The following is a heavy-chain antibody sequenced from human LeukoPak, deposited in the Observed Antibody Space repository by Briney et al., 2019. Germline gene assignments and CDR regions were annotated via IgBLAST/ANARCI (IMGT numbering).Heavy chain of an antibody. CDR3: ARGRIAVAGFNDY. CDR2: IIPIFGTA. D-gene: IGHD6-19*01. CDR1: GYTFTGYY. V-gene: IGHV1-69*05. Sequence: SVKVSCKASGYTFTGYYMHWVRQAPGQGLEWMGGIIPIFGTANYAQKFQGRVTITTDESTSTAYMELSSLRSEDTAVYYCARGRIAVAGFNDYWGQGTLVTVSS. J-gene: IGHJ4*02.